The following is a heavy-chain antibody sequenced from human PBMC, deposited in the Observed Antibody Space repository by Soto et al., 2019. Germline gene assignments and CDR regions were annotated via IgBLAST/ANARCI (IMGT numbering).Heavy chain of an antibody. CDR1: GFTFSSYA. Sequence: QVQLVESGGGVVQPGRSLRLSCAASGFTFSSYAMHWVRQAPGKGLEWVAVISYDGSNKYYADSVKGRFTISRDNSKNTLYLQMNSLRAEDTAVYYCARDLACSSTSCPYYYYYGMDVWGQGTAVTVSS. J-gene: IGHJ6*02. CDR3: ARDLACSSTSCPYYYYYGMDV. D-gene: IGHD2-2*01. CDR2: ISYDGSNK. V-gene: IGHV3-30-3*01.